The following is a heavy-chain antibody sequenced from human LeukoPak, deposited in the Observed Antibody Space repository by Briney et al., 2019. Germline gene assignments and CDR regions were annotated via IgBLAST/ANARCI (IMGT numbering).Heavy chain of an antibody. CDR3: ARVIVGATAAFDI. V-gene: IGHV3-21*01. CDR1: GFTFSSYS. Sequence: PGGSLRLSCAASGFTFSSYSMNWVRQAPGKGLEWVSSISSSSSYIYYADSVKGRFTISRDNAKNSLYLQMNSLRAEDTAVYYCARVIVGATAAFDIWAKGQWSPSLQ. CDR2: ISSSSSYI. J-gene: IGHJ3*02. D-gene: IGHD1-26*01.